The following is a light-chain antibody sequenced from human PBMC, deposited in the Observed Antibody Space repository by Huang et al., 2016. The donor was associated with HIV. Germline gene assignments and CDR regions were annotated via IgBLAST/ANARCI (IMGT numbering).Light chain of an antibody. J-gene: IGKJ4*01. V-gene: IGKV1-39*01. Sequence: DIQMTQSPSSLSASVGDRVTITCRASQSISAYLNWYQQKPGKAPKLLIYGASTLQSGVPSRFSGSGSGTDSTLTINSLQPEDFATYYCQKSYTTPLTFGGGTKVEI. CDR3: QKSYTTPLT. CDR1: QSISAY. CDR2: GAS.